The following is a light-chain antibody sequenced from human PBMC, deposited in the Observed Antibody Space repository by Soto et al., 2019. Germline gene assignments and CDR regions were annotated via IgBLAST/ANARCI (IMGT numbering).Light chain of an antibody. Sequence: VLTQSPCTLSLSPGERATLSCRASQSVGTYLAWYQQKPGQAPRLLIYDASNRATGIAPRFRGSGSGTDFTLTISSVEPEDFAVYYCQQRSNWVTFGQGTRLEIK. CDR1: QSVGTY. V-gene: IGKV3-11*01. CDR2: DAS. J-gene: IGKJ5*01. CDR3: QQRSNWVT.